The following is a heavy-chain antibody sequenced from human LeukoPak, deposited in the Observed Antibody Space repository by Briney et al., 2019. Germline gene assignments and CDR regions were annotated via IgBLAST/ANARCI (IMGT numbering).Heavy chain of an antibody. J-gene: IGHJ6*02. V-gene: IGHV5-51*01. Sequence: GESLNISCKGSGYPFTTYWIGWVRQQPGKGLEWMGIIYPADSDTEYSPSFRGQVTISVDKSTSTAYLQWRSLTASDTAIYYCARKVYCRTTRCHYGLDVWGQGTTVTVSS. CDR3: ARKVYCRTTRCHYGLDV. CDR2: IYPADSDT. D-gene: IGHD2-2*01. CDR1: GYPFTTYW.